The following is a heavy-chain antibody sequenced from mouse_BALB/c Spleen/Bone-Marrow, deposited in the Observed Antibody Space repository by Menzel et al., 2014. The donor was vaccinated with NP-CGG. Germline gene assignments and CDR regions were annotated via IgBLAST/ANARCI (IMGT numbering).Heavy chain of an antibody. J-gene: IGHJ4*01. V-gene: IGHV5-17*02. Sequence: EVKLMESGGGLVQPGGSRKLSCAASGFTFSSFGMHWVRQAPEKGLEWVAYISSGSSTIYYADTVKGLFTISRDNPENTLFLQMTSLRSEDTAMYYCTRKGALITHYYAMDYWGQGTSVTVSS. CDR3: TRKGALITHYYAMDY. D-gene: IGHD2-4*01. CDR2: ISSGSSTI. CDR1: GFTFSSFG.